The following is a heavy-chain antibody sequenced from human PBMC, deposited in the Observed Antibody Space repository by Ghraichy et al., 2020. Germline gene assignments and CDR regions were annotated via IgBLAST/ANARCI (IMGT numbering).Heavy chain of an antibody. J-gene: IGHJ5*02. CDR3: AVRNVDTAMPSSWFDP. Sequence: ASVKVSCKASGYTFTSYGISWVRQAPGQGLEWMGWISAYNGNTNYAQKLQGRVTMTTDTSTSTAYMELRSLRSDDTAVYYCAVRNVDTAMPSSWFDPWGQGTLVTVSS. CDR2: ISAYNGNT. D-gene: IGHD5-18*01. V-gene: IGHV1-18*04. CDR1: GYTFTSYG.